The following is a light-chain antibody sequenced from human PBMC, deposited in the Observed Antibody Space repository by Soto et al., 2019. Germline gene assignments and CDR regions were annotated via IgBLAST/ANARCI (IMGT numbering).Light chain of an antibody. CDR3: QQYGNSPIT. CDR1: QSVSSSY. Sequence: EIVLTQSPGTLSLSPGERATLSCSASQSVSSSYLAWYQQKPGQAPRLLIYGASSRATGIPARFSGSGSGTDFTLTISSLEPEDFAVYYCQQYGNSPITFGQGTRLEIK. CDR2: GAS. V-gene: IGKV3-20*01. J-gene: IGKJ5*01.